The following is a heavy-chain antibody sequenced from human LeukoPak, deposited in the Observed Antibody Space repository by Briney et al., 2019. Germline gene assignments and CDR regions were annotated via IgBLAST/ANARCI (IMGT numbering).Heavy chain of an antibody. D-gene: IGHD6-6*01. Sequence: ASVKVSCKACGYTFTGYYMHWVRQAPGQGLEWMGWINPNSGGTNYAQKFQGRVTMTRDTSISTAYMELSRLRSDDTAVYYCARSIAARPGGYYYYYMDVWGKGTTVTVSS. J-gene: IGHJ6*03. CDR3: ARSIAARPGGYYYYYMDV. V-gene: IGHV1-2*02. CDR1: GYTFTGYY. CDR2: INPNSGGT.